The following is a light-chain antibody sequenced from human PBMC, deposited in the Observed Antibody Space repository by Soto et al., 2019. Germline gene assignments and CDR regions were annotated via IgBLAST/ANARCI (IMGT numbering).Light chain of an antibody. J-gene: IGKJ1*01. Sequence: EIVMTQSPATLSVSPGERATLSCRASQSVGSNLAWYQQKPGQAPRLLIYIASARATGIPARFSGSGSGTDFTLTISSLQSEDFAVYYCQQYNDWPPCTFGQGTKVEI. CDR1: QSVGSN. CDR3: QQYNDWPPCT. CDR2: IAS. V-gene: IGKV3-15*01.